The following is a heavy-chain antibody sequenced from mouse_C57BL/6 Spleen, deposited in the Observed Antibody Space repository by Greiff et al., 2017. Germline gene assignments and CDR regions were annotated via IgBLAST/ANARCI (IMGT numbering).Heavy chain of an antibody. D-gene: IGHD2-4*01. V-gene: IGHV1-52*01. Sequence: QVQLQQPGAELVRPGSSVKLSCKASGYTFTSYWMHWVKQRPIQGLEWIGNIDPSDSETHYNQKFKDKATLTVDKSSSTAYMQLSSLTSEESAVYYCARGDYDYDYWGQGTTLTVSS. CDR1: GYTFTSYW. CDR2: IDPSDSET. J-gene: IGHJ2*01. CDR3: ARGDYDYDY.